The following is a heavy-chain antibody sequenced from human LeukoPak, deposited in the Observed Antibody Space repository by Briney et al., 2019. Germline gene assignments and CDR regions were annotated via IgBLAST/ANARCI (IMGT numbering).Heavy chain of an antibody. D-gene: IGHD2-21*01. CDR2: IKQDGDEK. J-gene: IGHJ3*02. CDR3: AAVSYLAFDI. Sequence: GGSLRLSCVASGFTFSSYAMSWVRRAPGKGLEGVANIKQDGDEKYYVDSVRGRFTISRDNAKNSVYLQVTSLRVEDTAVYYCAAVSYLAFDIWGQGTMVTVSS. V-gene: IGHV3-7*01. CDR1: GFTFSSYA.